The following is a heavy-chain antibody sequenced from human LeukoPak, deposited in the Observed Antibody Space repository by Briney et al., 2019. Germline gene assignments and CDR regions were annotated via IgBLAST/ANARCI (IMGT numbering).Heavy chain of an antibody. CDR3: ARGSGLLYYFDY. J-gene: IGHJ4*02. Sequence: SETLSLTCTVSGYSISSGYYWGWIRQPPGKGLEWIGSIYHSGSTYYNPSLKSRVTISVDMSKNQFSLKLSSVTAADTAVYYCARGSGLLYYFDYWGQGTLVTVSS. CDR1: GYSISSGYY. CDR2: IYHSGST. D-gene: IGHD3-10*01. V-gene: IGHV4-38-2*02.